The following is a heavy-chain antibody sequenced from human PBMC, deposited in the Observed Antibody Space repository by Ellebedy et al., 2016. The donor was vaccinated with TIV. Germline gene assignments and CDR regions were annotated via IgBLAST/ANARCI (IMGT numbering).Heavy chain of an antibody. CDR3: ARVSTIFGVPRHYMDV. CDR2: VHYSGST. CDR1: GGSISSYF. V-gene: IGHV4-59*01. D-gene: IGHD3-3*01. Sequence: SETLSLTXTVSGGSISSYFWSWIRQPPGKGLEWIGYVHYSGSTNYNPSLKSRVTISVDTSKNEFSLKLSSVTAADTAVYFCARVSTIFGVPRHYMDVWGKGTTVTVSS. J-gene: IGHJ6*03.